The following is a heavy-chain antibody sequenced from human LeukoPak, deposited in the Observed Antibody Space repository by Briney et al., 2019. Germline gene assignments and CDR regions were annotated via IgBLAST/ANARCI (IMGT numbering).Heavy chain of an antibody. CDR2: IYHSGST. J-gene: IGHJ4*02. D-gene: IGHD6-13*01. CDR1: GGSISSSNW. Sequence: SETLSLTCAVSGGSISSSNWWCWVRPPPGKGLEWIGEIYHSGSTNYNPSIKSRVTISVDKSKNQFSLQLSSVTAAYTAVYDCARCKIAAARFDYWGQGTLVTVSS. CDR3: ARCKIAAARFDY. V-gene: IGHV4-4*02.